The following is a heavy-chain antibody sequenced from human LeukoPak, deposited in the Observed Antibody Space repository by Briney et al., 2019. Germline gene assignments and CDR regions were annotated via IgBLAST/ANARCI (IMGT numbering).Heavy chain of an antibody. CDR3: AAAPKYNWNPNWFDP. D-gene: IGHD1-20*01. J-gene: IGHJ5*02. V-gene: IGHV1-58*02. CDR1: GFTFTSSA. Sequence: SVKVSCKASGFTFTSSAMQWVRQARGQRLEWIGWIVVGSGNTNYAQKLQERVTITRDMSTSTAYMELSSLRSEDTAVYYCAAAPKYNWNPNWFDPWGQGTLVTVSS. CDR2: IVVGSGNT.